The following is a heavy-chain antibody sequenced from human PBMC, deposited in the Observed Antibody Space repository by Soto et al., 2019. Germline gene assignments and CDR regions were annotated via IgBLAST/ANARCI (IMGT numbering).Heavy chain of an antibody. J-gene: IGHJ5*02. CDR1: GGSFSGYY. CDR2: INHSGST. CDR3: ARIYSSGYLKWFDP. D-gene: IGHD3-22*01. V-gene: IGHV4-34*01. Sequence: QVQLQQWGAGLLKPSETLSLTCAVYGGSFSGYYWSWIRQPPGKGLEWIGEINHSGSTNYNPSLTSRVTISVDTSKNQFSLKLSSVTAADTAVYYCARIYSSGYLKWFDPWGQGTLVTVSS.